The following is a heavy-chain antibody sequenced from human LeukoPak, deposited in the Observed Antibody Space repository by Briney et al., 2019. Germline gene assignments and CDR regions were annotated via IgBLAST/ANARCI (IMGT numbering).Heavy chain of an antibody. CDR3: ARGGLGWFGELSFYYFDY. V-gene: IGHV1-2*02. D-gene: IGHD3-10*01. CDR2: INPNSGGT. CDR1: GYTFTGYY. J-gene: IGHJ4*02. Sequence: ASVKVSCKASGYTFTGYYMHWVRQAPGQGLEWMGWINPNSGGTNYAQKLQGRVTMTTDTSTSTAYMELRSLRSDDTAVYYCARGGLGWFGELSFYYFDYWGQGTLVTVSS.